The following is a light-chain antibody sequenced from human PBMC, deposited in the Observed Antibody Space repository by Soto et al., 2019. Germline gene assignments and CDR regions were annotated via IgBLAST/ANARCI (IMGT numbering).Light chain of an antibody. Sequence: EIVKTQSPATLSVSPGERATLSCRASQSVSSNLAWYQQKPGQAPRLLIYGASTRATAVPDRFSGSGSGTDFTLTINSLQSEDFAVYYCQQYNNWPRTFGQGTKVDI. V-gene: IGKV3-15*01. CDR2: GAS. CDR3: QQYNNWPRT. CDR1: QSVSSN. J-gene: IGKJ1*01.